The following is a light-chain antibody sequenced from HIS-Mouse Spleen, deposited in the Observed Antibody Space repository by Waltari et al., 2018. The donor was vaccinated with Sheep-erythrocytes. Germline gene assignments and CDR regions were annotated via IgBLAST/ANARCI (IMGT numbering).Light chain of an antibody. Sequence: QSALTLPASVSGSPGQSIPISCTGTSSDVGSTNLVSWYQQHPGKAPKLMIYEGSKRPSGVSNRFSGSKSGNTASLTISGLQAEDETDYYCCSYAGSGTWVFGGGTKLTVL. V-gene: IGLV2-23*01. J-gene: IGLJ3*02. CDR1: SSDVGSTNL. CDR2: EGS. CDR3: CSYAGSGTWV.